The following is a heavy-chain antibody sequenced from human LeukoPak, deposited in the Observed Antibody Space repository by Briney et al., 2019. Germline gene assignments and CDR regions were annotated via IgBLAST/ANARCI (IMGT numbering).Heavy chain of an antibody. CDR2: ISSSSSTI. CDR3: ARPDLLLSLDY. J-gene: IGHJ4*02. D-gene: IGHD3-10*01. CDR1: GFIFNSYE. Sequence: GGSLRLSCAASGFIFNSYEMNWVRQAPGKGLEWVSYISSSSSTIYYADSVKGRFTISRDNAKNSLYLQMNSLRAEDTAVYYCARPDLLLSLDYWGQGTLVTVSS. V-gene: IGHV3-48*03.